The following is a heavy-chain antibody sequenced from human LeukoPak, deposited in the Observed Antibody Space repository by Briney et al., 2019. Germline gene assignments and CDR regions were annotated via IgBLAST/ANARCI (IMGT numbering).Heavy chain of an antibody. Sequence: SETLSLTCTVSGYSISSGYYWGWIRQPPGKGLEWIGSIYHSGSTYYNPSLKSRVTISVDTSKNQFSLKLSSVTAADTAVYYCGGGNIVGGGAGGGGDDYWGQGTLVTVSS. CDR2: IYHSGST. CDR1: GYSISSGYY. D-gene: IGHD2-15*01. CDR3: GGGNIVGGGAGGGGDDY. J-gene: IGHJ4*02. V-gene: IGHV4-38-2*02.